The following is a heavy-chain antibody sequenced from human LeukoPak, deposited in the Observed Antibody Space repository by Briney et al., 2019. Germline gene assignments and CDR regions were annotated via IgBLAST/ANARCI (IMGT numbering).Heavy chain of an antibody. Sequence: PGGSLRLSCAASGFTFSSYAMHWVRQAPGKGLEWVAVISYDGSNKYYADSVKGRFTISRDNSKSTLYLQMNSLRVDDTAVYFCARDSLDDDYYDSRPLDHWGQGTLVSVSS. V-gene: IGHV3-30-3*01. CDR2: ISYDGSNK. CDR1: GFTFSSYA. CDR3: ARDSLDDDYYDSRPLDH. D-gene: IGHD3-22*01. J-gene: IGHJ4*02.